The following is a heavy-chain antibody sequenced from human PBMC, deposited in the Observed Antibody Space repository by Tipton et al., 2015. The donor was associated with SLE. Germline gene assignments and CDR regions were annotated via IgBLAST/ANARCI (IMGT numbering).Heavy chain of an antibody. CDR2: IYYSGST. D-gene: IGHD3-10*01. J-gene: IGHJ2*01. CDR3: ARDGDRGGIEDWYFDL. Sequence: TLSLTCTVSGDSISSGNYYWNWIRQPPGKGLEWIGYIYYSGSTNYNPSLKSRVTISVDTSKNQFSLKLNSVTAADTAVYYCARDGDRGGIEDWYFDLWGRGTLVTVSS. CDR1: GDSISSGNYY. V-gene: IGHV4-61*01.